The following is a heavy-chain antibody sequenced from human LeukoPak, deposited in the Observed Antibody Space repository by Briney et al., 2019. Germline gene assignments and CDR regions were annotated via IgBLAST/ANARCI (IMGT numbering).Heavy chain of an antibody. CDR2: IDPSGGST. J-gene: IGHJ5*02. CDR1: GYTFTSYY. CDR3: ARDGGWLRRDNWFDP. V-gene: IGHV1-46*01. D-gene: IGHD5-12*01. Sequence: ASVKVSCKASGYTFTSYYMHWVRQAPGQGLEWMGIIDPSGGSTSYAQKFQGRVTMTRDTSTSTVCMELSSLRSEDTAVYYCARDGGWLRRDNWFDPWGQGTLVTVSS.